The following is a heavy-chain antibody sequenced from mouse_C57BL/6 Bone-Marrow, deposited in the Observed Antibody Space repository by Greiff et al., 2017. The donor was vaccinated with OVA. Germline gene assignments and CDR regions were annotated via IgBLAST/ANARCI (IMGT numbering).Heavy chain of an antibody. D-gene: IGHD2-4*01. CDR1: GYSFTSYY. CDR2: IYPGSGNT. Sequence: QVQLQQSGPELVKPGASVKISCKASGYSFTSYYIHWVKQRPGQGLEWIGWIYPGSGNTKYNGKFKGTATLTADTSSSTAYMQLSRLTSEDSAVYYCARENYDYDGYFDYWGQGTTLTVSS. V-gene: IGHV1-66*01. J-gene: IGHJ2*01. CDR3: ARENYDYDGYFDY.